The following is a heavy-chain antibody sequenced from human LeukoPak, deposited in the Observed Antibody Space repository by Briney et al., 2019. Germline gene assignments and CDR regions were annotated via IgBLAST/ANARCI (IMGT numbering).Heavy chain of an antibody. CDR2: IYYSGST. J-gene: IGHJ6*03. Sequence: SETLSLTCTVSGGSISSSSYYWGWIRQPPGKGLEWIGSIYYSGSTFDNPSLKSRVTISVDTSKNQFSLKLSSVTAADTAVYYCARLQVIYGGGRDDYYMDVWGKGTTVTVSS. D-gene: IGHD3-16*02. CDR3: ARLQVIYGGGRDDYYMDV. CDR1: GGSISSSSYY. V-gene: IGHV4-39*01.